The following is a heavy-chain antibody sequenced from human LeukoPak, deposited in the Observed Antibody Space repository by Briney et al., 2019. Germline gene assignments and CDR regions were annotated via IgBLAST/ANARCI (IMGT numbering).Heavy chain of an antibody. CDR2: ISCDASST. CDR3: ARDFKYCTGGVCYTAVADY. J-gene: IGHJ4*02. CDR1: GVMFPDDG. V-gene: IGHV3-20*04. Sequence: RGCLRLSCAASGVMFPDDGMNWVRQVPREGLGWVSGISCDASSTNPADSVKGRFTISRDNAKNSLYLQMNTLRAEDTALYYCARDFKYCTGGVCYTAVADYWGQGTLVTVSS. D-gene: IGHD2-8*02.